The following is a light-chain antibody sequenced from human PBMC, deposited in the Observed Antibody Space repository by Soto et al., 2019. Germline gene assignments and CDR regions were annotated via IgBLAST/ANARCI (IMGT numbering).Light chain of an antibody. J-gene: IGLJ1*01. CDR1: SSDVGGFND. CDR3: NSYTSISAYV. V-gene: IGLV2-14*03. Sequence: QSALTQPASVSGSPGQSITISCTGTSSDVGGFNDVSWYQQHPGKAPKLMIYDVTNRPSGVSYRFSGSKSGNTASLTISGHQAEDEADYYCNSYTSISAYVFGTGTKLTVL. CDR2: DVT.